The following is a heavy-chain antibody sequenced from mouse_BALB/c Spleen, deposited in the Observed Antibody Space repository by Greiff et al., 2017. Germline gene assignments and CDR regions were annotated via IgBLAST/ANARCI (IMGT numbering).Heavy chain of an antibody. CDR2: ILPGSGST. Sequence: QVQLQQSGAELMKPGASVKISCKATGYTFSSYWIEWVKQRPGHGLEWIGEILPGSGSTNYNEKFKGKATFTADTSSNTAYMLLSSLTSEDSAVYYCARPQAWFAYWGQGTLVTVSA. CDR1: GYTFSSYW. CDR3: ARPQAWFAY. J-gene: IGHJ3*01. V-gene: IGHV1-9*01.